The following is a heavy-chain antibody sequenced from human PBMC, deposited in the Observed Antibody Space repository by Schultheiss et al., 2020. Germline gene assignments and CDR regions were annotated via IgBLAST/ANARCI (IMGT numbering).Heavy chain of an antibody. D-gene: IGHD6-19*01. V-gene: IGHV4-59*12. CDR1: GGSISSYY. J-gene: IGHJ4*02. CDR3: ARDPQISVAGTLDY. Sequence: SETLSLTCTVSGGSISSYYWSWIRQPPGKGLEWIGYIYYSGSTNYNPSLKSRVTISVDTSKNQFSLKLSSVTAADTAVYYCARDPQISVAGTLDYWGQRTLVTVSS. CDR2: IYYSGST.